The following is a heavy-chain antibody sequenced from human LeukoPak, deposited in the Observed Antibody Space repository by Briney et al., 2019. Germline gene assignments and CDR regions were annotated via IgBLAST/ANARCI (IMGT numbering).Heavy chain of an antibody. CDR3: AKESGIRSYGAYFPH. Sequence: GGSLRLSCAASGFTFSSHGMQWVRQAPGKGLEWVAVISYDGGTKYYADSVKGRFTIPRGNSKSTLFLQMNSLRAEDTAVYYCAKESGIRSYGAYFPHWGQGTLVTVSS. CDR1: GFTFSSHG. V-gene: IGHV3-30*18. D-gene: IGHD4-17*01. J-gene: IGHJ1*01. CDR2: ISYDGGTK.